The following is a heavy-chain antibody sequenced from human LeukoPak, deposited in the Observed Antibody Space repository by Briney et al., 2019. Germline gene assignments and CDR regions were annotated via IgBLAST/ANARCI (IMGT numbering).Heavy chain of an antibody. V-gene: IGHV3-23*01. CDR2: ISDNGGST. CDR1: GFTFSSYA. D-gene: IGHD3-22*01. Sequence: PGGSLRLSCAASGFTFSSYAMSWVRQAPGKGLEWVSTISDNGGSTYYADSVKGRFTTSRDNSKNTLYLQMNSLRAEDTAVYYCAKGATYYYDSSGYSFDYWGQGTLVTVSS. J-gene: IGHJ4*02. CDR3: AKGATYYYDSSGYSFDY.